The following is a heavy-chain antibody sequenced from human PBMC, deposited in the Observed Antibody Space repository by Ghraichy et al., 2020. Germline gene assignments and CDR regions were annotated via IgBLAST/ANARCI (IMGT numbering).Heavy chain of an antibody. CDR1: GFSFSDYW. J-gene: IGHJ4*02. V-gene: IGHV3-7*03. Sequence: GGSLRLSCAASGFSFSDYWMAWVRQAPGKGLEWVANIRKDGNEKHYVDSVKGRFTISRDNAKNSLFLQMSSLRAEDMAVYYCARDFTGNLDHWGQGTLVTVPS. CDR2: IRKDGNEK. D-gene: IGHD2-8*02. CDR3: ARDFTGNLDH.